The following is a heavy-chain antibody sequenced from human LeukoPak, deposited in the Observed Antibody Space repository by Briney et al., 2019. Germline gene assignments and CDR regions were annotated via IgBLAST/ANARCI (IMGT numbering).Heavy chain of an antibody. V-gene: IGHV3-15*01. CDR1: GFTFSNAW. J-gene: IGHJ4*02. CDR2: IKSKTDGGTT. Sequence: GGSLRLSCAASGFTFSNAWMSWVRQAPGKGLEWVGRIKSKTDGGTTDYAAPVKGRFTISRDDSENPLYLQMNSLKTEDTAVYYCTTDEVNWNPPGYWGQGTLVTVSS. CDR3: TTDEVNWNPPGY. D-gene: IGHD1-20*01.